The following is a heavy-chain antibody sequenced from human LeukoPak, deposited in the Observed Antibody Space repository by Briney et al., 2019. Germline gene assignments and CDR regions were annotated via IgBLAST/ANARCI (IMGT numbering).Heavy chain of an antibody. D-gene: IGHD3-3*01. CDR1: GGTFSRYT. Sequence: KPGSSVKVSCKASGGTFSRYTISGGRQAPGQGREWMGRIIPILGIANYAQKFQGRVTITADKSTSTAYMELSSLRSEDTAVYYCAREFDFWSGYLDYWGQGTLVTVSS. CDR2: IIPILGIA. CDR3: AREFDFWSGYLDY. J-gene: IGHJ4*02. V-gene: IGHV1-69*04.